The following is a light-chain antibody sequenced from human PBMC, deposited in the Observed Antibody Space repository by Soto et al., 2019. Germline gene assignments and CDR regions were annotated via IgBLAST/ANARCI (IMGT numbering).Light chain of an antibody. CDR3: QQSYSTPWT. CDR1: QNIDNY. CDR2: SAS. J-gene: IGKJ1*01. Sequence: DIQMTQSPPALSASVGDRATITCRASQNIDNYLNWYQQKPGKAPKLLISSASSLQSAVPSRFSGSGSGTDFTLTITSLQPEDFATYYCQQSYSTPWTFGQGTKVDIK. V-gene: IGKV1-39*01.